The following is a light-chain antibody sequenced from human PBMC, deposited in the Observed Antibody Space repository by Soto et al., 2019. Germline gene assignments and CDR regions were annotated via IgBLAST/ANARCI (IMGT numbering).Light chain of an antibody. J-gene: IGKJ2*01. Sequence: DIVMTQSPDSLAGSLGERATINCKSSQSVLRTSNDKNSLSWYQQKPGQPPKLLIYWASTRESGFPDRYSGRGSGTDLTLTISSLKAADVAVYYCQQYYSTPRTLGQGTKVEIK. CDR3: QQYYSTPRT. CDR2: WAS. V-gene: IGKV4-1*01. CDR1: QSVLRTSNDKNS.